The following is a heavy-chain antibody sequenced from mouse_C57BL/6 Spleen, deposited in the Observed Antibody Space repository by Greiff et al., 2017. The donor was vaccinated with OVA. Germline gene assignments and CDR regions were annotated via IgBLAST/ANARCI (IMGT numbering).Heavy chain of an antibody. V-gene: IGHV1-69*01. CDR3: ARRGGRGYFDY. CDR1: GYTFTSYW. Sequence: VQLQQPGAELVMPGASVKLSCKASGYTFTSYWMHWVKQRPGQGLEWIGEIDPSDSYTNYNQKFKGKSTLTVDKSPSTAYMQLSSLTSEDSAVYYCARRGGRGYFDYWGQGTTLTVSS. J-gene: IGHJ2*01. CDR2: IDPSDSYT. D-gene: IGHD3-3*01.